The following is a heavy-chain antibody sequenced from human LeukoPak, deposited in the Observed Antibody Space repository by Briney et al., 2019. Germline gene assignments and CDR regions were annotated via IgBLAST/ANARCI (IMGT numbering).Heavy chain of an antibody. J-gene: IGHJ6*02. CDR1: GGSISSYY. V-gene: IGHV4-59*01. Sequence: SETLSLTCTVSGGSISSYYWSWIRQPPGKGPEWIGYIYYSGITNYNPSLKSRVTISLDTSKNQFSLKLSSVTAADTAVYYCARDLAYCSSTTCPDVWGQGTTVTVSS. D-gene: IGHD2-2*01. CDR3: ARDLAYCSSTTCPDV. CDR2: IYYSGIT.